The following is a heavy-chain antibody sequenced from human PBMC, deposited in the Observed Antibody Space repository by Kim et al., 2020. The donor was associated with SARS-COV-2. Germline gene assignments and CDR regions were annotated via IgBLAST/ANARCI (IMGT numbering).Heavy chain of an antibody. D-gene: IGHD5-12*01. Sequence: CYADSVKGRFTISRDNSKNTLYLQMNSLRAEDTAVYYCAKADGYNAPFDYWGQGTLVTVSS. CDR3: AKADGYNAPFDY. V-gene: IGHV3-30*02. J-gene: IGHJ4*02.